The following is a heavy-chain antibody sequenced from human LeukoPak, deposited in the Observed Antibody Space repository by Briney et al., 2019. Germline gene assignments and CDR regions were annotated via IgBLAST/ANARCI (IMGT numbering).Heavy chain of an antibody. CDR1: GGSISSTGHY. Sequence: SETLSLTCTVSGGSISSTGHYWGWIRQPPGTGLEWIGSIYYSGITDYNPSLRSRVTISLDTSNSQVSLKLNSVTAADTAVYYCAGRRDEYGSYFDYWGQGTLVTVSS. J-gene: IGHJ4*02. D-gene: IGHD5-24*01. V-gene: IGHV4-39*01. CDR2: IYYSGIT. CDR3: AGRRDEYGSYFDY.